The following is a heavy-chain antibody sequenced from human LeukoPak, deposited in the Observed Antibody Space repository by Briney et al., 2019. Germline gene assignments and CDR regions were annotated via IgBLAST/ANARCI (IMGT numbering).Heavy chain of an antibody. V-gene: IGHV1-18*04. CDR3: ARDRDRMVQGVTALFDY. CDR1: GYTFTTYG. D-gene: IGHD3-10*01. CDR2: ISGSNRNT. J-gene: IGHJ4*02. Sequence: ASVKVSCKTSGYTFTTYGISWVRQAPGQGLEWMGWISGSNRNTKYAQKVQGGVTMATDTSTTTAYMEVRSLRSDDTAVYYCARDRDRMVQGVTALFDYWGQGTLVTVSS.